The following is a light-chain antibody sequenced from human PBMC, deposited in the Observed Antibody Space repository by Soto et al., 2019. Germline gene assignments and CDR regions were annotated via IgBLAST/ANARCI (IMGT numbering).Light chain of an antibody. CDR3: LLYYGAAVV. J-gene: IGLJ2*01. CDR2: STT. Sequence: QTVVTQEHSLTVSQGVTVTLTCASSTGPVTSDYYPNWFQQKPGQAPRALIYSTTKKHSWTPARFSGSLLGGKAALTLSGVQPEDEADYYCLLYYGAAVVFGGGTKLTVL. V-gene: IGLV7-43*01. CDR1: TGPVTSDYY.